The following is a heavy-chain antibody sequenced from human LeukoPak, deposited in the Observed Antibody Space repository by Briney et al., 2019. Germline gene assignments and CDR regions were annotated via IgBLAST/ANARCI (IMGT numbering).Heavy chain of an antibody. CDR1: GYTFTSYD. CDR2: MNPNSGNT. J-gene: IGHJ4*02. Sequence: ASVKVSCKASGYTFTSYDINWVRQATGQGLEWMGRMNPNSGNTGYVQKFQGRVTMTRNTSIGTAYMELSSLRSEDTAVYYCARGGAYSSGWYPSDYWGQGTLVTVSS. V-gene: IGHV1-8*01. D-gene: IGHD6-19*01. CDR3: ARGGAYSSGWYPSDY.